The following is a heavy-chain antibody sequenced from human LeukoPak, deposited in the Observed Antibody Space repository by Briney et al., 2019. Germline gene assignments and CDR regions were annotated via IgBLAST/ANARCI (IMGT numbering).Heavy chain of an antibody. D-gene: IGHD2-21*01. V-gene: IGHV1-46*01. CDR2: INPQGDIT. Sequence: ASEKVLCMTSRDSFTKDIIVCVRQRPGLGLEWMGTINPQGDITNYAQRFQGRITLTEDTSTSTVYMELSSLTSEDTAVYYCARPSYCVADNCGYWLDPWGPGTLVTVSS. CDR3: ARPSYCVADNCGYWLDP. CDR1: RDSFTKDI. J-gene: IGHJ5*02.